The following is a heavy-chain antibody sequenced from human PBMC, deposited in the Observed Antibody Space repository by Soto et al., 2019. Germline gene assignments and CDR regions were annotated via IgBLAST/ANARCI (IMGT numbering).Heavy chain of an antibody. CDR1: GGTFRSFG. Sequence: QVQLMQSGAEVKKPGSSVNVSCKGSGGTFRSFGISWVRQAPGQGLEWMGTIIPLFGKTNYAQKFQDRVTITADDSTNTAYMELSSLKSAYTALYYCARAHLSNGDPNVYFYYGLDVWGQGTTVTVSS. CDR2: IIPLFGKT. CDR3: ARAHLSNGDPNVYFYYGLDV. D-gene: IGHD4-17*01. V-gene: IGHV1-69*18. J-gene: IGHJ6*02.